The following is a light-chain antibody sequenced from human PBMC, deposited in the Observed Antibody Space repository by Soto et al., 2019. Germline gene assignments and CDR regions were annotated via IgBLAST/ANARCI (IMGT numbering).Light chain of an antibody. CDR2: DVS. Sequence: IVLTQSPPTLSLSPGERATLSCRASQSVTSYLAWYQQKPGQAPRLLIYDVSNRASGIPARFSGSGSETDFTLTISSLEPEDFAVYYCQQRSDWPLTFGQGTRLE. CDR1: QSVTSY. V-gene: IGKV3-11*01. CDR3: QQRSDWPLT. J-gene: IGKJ5*01.